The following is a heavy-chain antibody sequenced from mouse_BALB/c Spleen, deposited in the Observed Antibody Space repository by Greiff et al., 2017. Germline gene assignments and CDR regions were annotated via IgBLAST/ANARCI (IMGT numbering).Heavy chain of an antibody. J-gene: IGHJ2*01. CDR2: IYYSGTI. CDR3: ARDGYYYGFDY. Sequence: EVQLQQSGPGLVKPSQTVSLTCTVTGISITTGNYRWSWIRQFPGNKLEWIGYIYYSGTITYNPSLTSRTTITRDTSKNQFFLEMNSLTAEDTATYYCARDGYYYGFDYWGQGTTLTVSS. CDR1: GISITTGNYR. D-gene: IGHD2-3*01. V-gene: IGHV3-5*02.